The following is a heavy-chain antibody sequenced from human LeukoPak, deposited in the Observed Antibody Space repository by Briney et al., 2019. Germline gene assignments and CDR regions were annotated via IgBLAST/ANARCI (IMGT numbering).Heavy chain of an antibody. CDR2: IDAGNGNT. CDR1: GYTFTSYA. Sequence: ASVKVSCKASGYTFTSYAMHWVRQAPGQRLEWMGWIDAGNGNTKYSQEFQGRVTITRDTSASTAYMELSSLRSEDMAVYYCAKAFLIAAGGEGPYFDYWGQGTLVTVSS. J-gene: IGHJ4*02. D-gene: IGHD6-13*01. V-gene: IGHV1-3*03. CDR3: AKAFLIAAGGEGPYFDY.